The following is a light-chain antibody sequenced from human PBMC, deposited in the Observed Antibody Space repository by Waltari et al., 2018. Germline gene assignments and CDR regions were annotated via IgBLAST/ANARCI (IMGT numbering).Light chain of an antibody. J-gene: IGKJ5*01. CDR2: GAS. Sequence: EIVMTQSPATLSVPPGARATLSCRASQSVSSDLAWYQQKPGQAPRLLFYGASTRATGIPARFSGSGSGTDFTLSISSLQSEDFALYYCQQYNDWPKITFGQGTRLEIK. V-gene: IGKV3-15*01. CDR3: QQYNDWPKIT. CDR1: QSVSSD.